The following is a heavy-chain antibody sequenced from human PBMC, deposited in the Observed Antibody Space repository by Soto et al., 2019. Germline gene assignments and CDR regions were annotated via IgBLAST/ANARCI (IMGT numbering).Heavy chain of an antibody. V-gene: IGHV1-46*01. CDR2: INPCGGST. D-gene: IGHD6-13*01. Sequence: ASVKVSCKASGYPFSSYYVHWVRQAPGQGLEWMGFINPCGGSTSYAQKFQGRVTMTRDTSTSTVYMEVSSLRSEDTAVYYCAREMYTSRGSPFDYWGQRTLVTVSS. CDR3: AREMYTSRGSPFDY. J-gene: IGHJ4*02. CDR1: GYPFSSYY.